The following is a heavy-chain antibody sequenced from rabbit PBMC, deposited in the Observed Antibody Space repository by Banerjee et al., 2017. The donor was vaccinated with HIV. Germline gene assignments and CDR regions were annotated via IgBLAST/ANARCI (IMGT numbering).Heavy chain of an antibody. CDR2: IYAGDGNT. D-gene: IGHD7-1*01. J-gene: IGHJ6*01. CDR3: ARDGFGTGPDYDL. CDR1: GFSFTNKYV. Sequence: QEQLEESGGDLVKPEGSLTLTCTASGFSFTNKYVMCWVRQAPGKGLEWIACIYAGDGNTYYASWAKGRFTISKTSSTTVTLQMTSLTAADTATYFCARDGFGTGPDYDLWGPGTLVTVS. V-gene: IGHV1S45*01.